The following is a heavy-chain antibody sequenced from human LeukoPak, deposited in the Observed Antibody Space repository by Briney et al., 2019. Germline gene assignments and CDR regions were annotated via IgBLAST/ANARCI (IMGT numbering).Heavy chain of an antibody. CDR1: GFTFSGYS. CDR2: ISNSGSYT. V-gene: IGHV3-21*01. J-gene: IGHJ1*01. CDR3: VRDHRRHFDWLSYFQR. Sequence: GGSLRLSCAASGFTFSGYSMNWVRQAPGKGLEWVSSISNSGSYTYYVDSVKGRFFISRDNAKNSTFLQMNSLRAEDTAVYYCVRDHRRHFDWLSYFQRWGQGTLVAVSA. D-gene: IGHD3-9*01.